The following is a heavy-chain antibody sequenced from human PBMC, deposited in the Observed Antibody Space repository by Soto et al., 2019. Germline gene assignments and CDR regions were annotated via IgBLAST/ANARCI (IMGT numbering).Heavy chain of an antibody. CDR2: ISYDGSNK. V-gene: IGHV3-30*18. J-gene: IGHJ4*02. CDR1: GFTFSSYG. CDR3: AKDSSIAVAGVDY. D-gene: IGHD6-19*01. Sequence: QPGGSLRLSCAASGFTFSSYGMHWVRQAPGKGLEWVAVISYDGSNKYYADSVKGRFTISRDNSKNTLYLQMNSLRAEDTAVYYCAKDSSIAVAGVDYWGQGNLVTVSS.